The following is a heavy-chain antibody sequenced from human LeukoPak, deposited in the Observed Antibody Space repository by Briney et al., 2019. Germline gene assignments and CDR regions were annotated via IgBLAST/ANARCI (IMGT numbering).Heavy chain of an antibody. D-gene: IGHD5-24*01. V-gene: IGHV3-53*01. Sequence: PGGSLRLSCVVSGFTVSSNYMSWVRQAPGKGLEWVSAIHYSGGSTYYADSVKGRFTISRDNSKNTLYLQMNSLRAEDTAVYYCAKVIREVDMSYDYWGQGALVTVSS. CDR1: GFTVSSNY. J-gene: IGHJ4*02. CDR3: AKVIREVDMSYDY. CDR2: IHYSGGST.